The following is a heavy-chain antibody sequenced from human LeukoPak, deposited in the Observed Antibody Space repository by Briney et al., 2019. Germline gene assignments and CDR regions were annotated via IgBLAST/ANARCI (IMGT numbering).Heavy chain of an antibody. CDR2: IYHSGST. Sequence: PSETLSLTCNVSGDSITNGDYYWTWIRQSPGEGLESLGYIYHSGSTLYLPSLESRLSLSVDTSKNQFSLTLTSVTAADSAVFYCARGVRGCKWHYFDSWGRGTLVTVSS. V-gene: IGHV4-30-4*01. CDR3: ARGVRGCKWHYFDS. D-gene: IGHD2/OR15-2a*01. J-gene: IGHJ4*02. CDR1: GDSITNGDYY.